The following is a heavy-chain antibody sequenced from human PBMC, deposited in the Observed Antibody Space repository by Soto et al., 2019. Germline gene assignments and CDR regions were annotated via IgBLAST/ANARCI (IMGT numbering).Heavy chain of an antibody. CDR1: GYTFTSYD. CDR3: ARGGVFFFAAPTNPFDY. Sequence: QVQLVQSGAEVKKPGASVKVSCKASGYTFTSYDINWVRQATGQGLEWMGWMNPNSGNTGYAQKFQGRVTMTRNTSXSXXYMELSSLRSEDTAVYYCARGGVFFFAAPTNPFDYWGQGTLVTVSS. D-gene: IGHD3-10*01. J-gene: IGHJ4*02. CDR2: MNPNSGNT. V-gene: IGHV1-8*01.